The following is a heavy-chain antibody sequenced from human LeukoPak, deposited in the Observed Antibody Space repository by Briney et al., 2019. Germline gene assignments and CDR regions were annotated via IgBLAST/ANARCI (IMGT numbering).Heavy chain of an antibody. V-gene: IGHV3-23*01. CDR1: GFTFSSYA. Sequence: GWSLRLSCAASGFTFSSYAMNWVRQAPGKGLEWVSGISASGGSRYYADYVTGRFTISRDNSKTLYLQMNTLTEVDTAVYYCARAGSGSNFIDHWGQGILVTVSS. CDR2: ISASGGSR. CDR3: ARAGSGSNFIDH. J-gene: IGHJ4*02. D-gene: IGHD3-10*01.